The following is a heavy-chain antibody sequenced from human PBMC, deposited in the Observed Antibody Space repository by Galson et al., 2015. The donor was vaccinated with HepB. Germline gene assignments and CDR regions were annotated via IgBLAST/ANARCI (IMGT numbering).Heavy chain of an antibody. Sequence: SVKVSCKASGGTFSSYAISWVRQAPGQGLEWMGGIIPILGIANYAQKFQGRVTITADKSTSTAYMELSSLRSEDTAVYYCARAGRGYTLSNWFDPWGQGTLVTVSS. CDR1: GGTFSSYA. V-gene: IGHV1-69*10. D-gene: IGHD5-18*01. J-gene: IGHJ5*02. CDR3: ARAGRGYTLSNWFDP. CDR2: IIPILGIA.